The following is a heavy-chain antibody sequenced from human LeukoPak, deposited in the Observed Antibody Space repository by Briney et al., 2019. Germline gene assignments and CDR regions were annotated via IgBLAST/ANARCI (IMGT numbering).Heavy chain of an antibody. V-gene: IGHV4-59*01. D-gene: IGHD1-26*01. CDR2: IYYSGST. CDR1: SYSISSYY. J-gene: IGHJ3*02. Sequence: SETLSLTCTVSSYSISSYYWSWIRQPPGKGLEWIGYIYYSGSTNYNPSLKSRVTISVDTSKNQFSLKLSSVTAADTAVYYCARAGGSYFADAFDIWGQGTMVTVSS. CDR3: ARAGGSYFADAFDI.